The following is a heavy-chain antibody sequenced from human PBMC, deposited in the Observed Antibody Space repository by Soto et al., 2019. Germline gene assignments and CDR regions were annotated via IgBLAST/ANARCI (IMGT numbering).Heavy chain of an antibody. V-gene: IGHV4-59*11. D-gene: IGHD3-16*01. J-gene: IGHJ4*02. CDR3: ALAPGGDHWHAYFDY. CDR2: IYNNGIT. Sequence: PSETLSLTCTVSGGSISNLYWSWIRQPPGKGLEWLGYIYNNGITNYNPSLKSRATISVLTSKNQFSLRLSSVTAADTAVYFCALAPGGDHWHAYFDYWGQGTQVTVSS. CDR1: GGSISNLY.